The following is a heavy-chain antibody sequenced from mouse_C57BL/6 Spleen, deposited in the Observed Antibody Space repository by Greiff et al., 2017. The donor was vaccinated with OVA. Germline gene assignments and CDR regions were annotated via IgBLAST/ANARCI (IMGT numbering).Heavy chain of an antibody. CDR3: ARTAQAYCDY. Sequence: QVQLKQPGAELVKPGASVKLSCKASGYTFTSYWLQWVKQRPGQGLEWIGEIDPSDSYTNYNQKFKGKATLTVDTSSSTAYMQLSSLTSEDSAVYYCARTAQAYCDYWGQGTTLTVSS. CDR2: IDPSDSYT. CDR1: GYTFTSYW. D-gene: IGHD3-2*02. J-gene: IGHJ2*01. V-gene: IGHV1-50*01.